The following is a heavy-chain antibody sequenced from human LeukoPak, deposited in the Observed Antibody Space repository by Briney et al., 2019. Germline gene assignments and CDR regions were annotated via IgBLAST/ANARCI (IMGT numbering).Heavy chain of an antibody. CDR3: ARGLDEILGYCSSATCHGLQLGLDP. Sequence: ASVKVSCKASGYTFSIYDINWVRQAPGQGLEWLACMQPYSGNTDYAQKFQGRLTMTRNSSTNTVYMELSSLTSEDTAVYYCARGLDEILGYCSSATCHGLQLGLDPWGQGTLVTVSS. CDR2: MQPYSGNT. CDR1: GYTFSIYD. D-gene: IGHD2-2*01. V-gene: IGHV1-8*01. J-gene: IGHJ5*02.